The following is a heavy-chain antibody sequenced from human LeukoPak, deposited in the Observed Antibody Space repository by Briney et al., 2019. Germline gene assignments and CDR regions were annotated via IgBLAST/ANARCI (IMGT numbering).Heavy chain of an antibody. CDR3: ARDGDTGYYYGSGSYYIPNNWFDP. J-gene: IGHJ5*02. D-gene: IGHD3-10*01. Sequence: GGSLRLSCAASGFTFSSYWMSWVRQAPGKGLEWVANIKQDGSEKYYVDSVKGRSTISRDNAKNSLYLQMNSLRAEDTAVYYCARDGDTGYYYGSGSYYIPNNWFDPWGQGTLVTVSS. CDR1: GFTFSSYW. V-gene: IGHV3-7*03. CDR2: IKQDGSEK.